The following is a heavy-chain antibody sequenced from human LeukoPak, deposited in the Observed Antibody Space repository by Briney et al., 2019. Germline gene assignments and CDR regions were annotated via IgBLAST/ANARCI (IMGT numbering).Heavy chain of an antibody. D-gene: IGHD3-10*01. Sequence: SETLSLTCVLYGGSSSGYYWSWIRQPPGKGLEWIGEINHSGSTNYNPSLKSRVTISVDTSKNQFSLKLSSVTAADTAVYYCARRGPPRTMLRGVKSGWFDPWGQGTLVTVSS. CDR1: GGSSSGYY. CDR3: ARRGPPRTMLRGVKSGWFDP. V-gene: IGHV4-34*01. J-gene: IGHJ5*02. CDR2: INHSGST.